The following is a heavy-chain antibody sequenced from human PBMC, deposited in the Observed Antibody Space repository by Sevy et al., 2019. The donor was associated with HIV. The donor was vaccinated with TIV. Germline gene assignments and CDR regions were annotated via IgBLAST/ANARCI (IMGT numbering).Heavy chain of an antibody. CDR2: IYYSGST. V-gene: IGHV4-39*01. CDR1: GGSISSSSYY. Sequence: SETLSLTCTVSGGSISSSSYYWGWIRQPPGKGLEWIGSIYYSGSTYYNPSLKSRVTISVDTSKNRLSLKLSSVTAADTAVYYCARPAMVRGEGAFDIWGQGTMVTVSS. D-gene: IGHD3-10*01. CDR3: ARPAMVRGEGAFDI. J-gene: IGHJ3*02.